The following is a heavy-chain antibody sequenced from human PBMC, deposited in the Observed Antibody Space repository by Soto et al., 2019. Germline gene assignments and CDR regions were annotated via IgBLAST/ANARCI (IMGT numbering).Heavy chain of an antibody. CDR2: ISSNGGST. J-gene: IGHJ3*02. CDR1: GFTFSSYA. CDR3: VKVAAETGDCYAFDI. D-gene: IGHD2-21*02. Sequence: GGSLRLSCSASGFTFSSYAMHWVRQAPGKGLEYVSAISSNGGSTYYADSVKGIFTISRDNSKNTLYLQMSRLRAEDTAVYYFVKVAAETGDCYAFDIWCQGTMVTISS. V-gene: IGHV3-64D*09.